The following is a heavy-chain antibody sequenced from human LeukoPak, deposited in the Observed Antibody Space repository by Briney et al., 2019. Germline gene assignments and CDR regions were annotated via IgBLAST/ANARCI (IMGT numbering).Heavy chain of an antibody. V-gene: IGHV1-2*02. Sequence: ASVKVSCKASGYTFTGYYMNWVRQAPGQRLEWMGWINPNSGGTNYAQKFQGRVTMTTDTSTSTAYMELRSLRSDDTAVYYCAREEDIVATIYYYWGQGTLVTVSS. J-gene: IGHJ4*02. D-gene: IGHD5-12*01. CDR1: GYTFTGYY. CDR2: INPNSGGT. CDR3: AREEDIVATIYYY.